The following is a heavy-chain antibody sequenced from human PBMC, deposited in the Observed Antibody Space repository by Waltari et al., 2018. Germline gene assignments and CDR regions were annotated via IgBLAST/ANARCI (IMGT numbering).Heavy chain of an antibody. Sequence: EVQLLESGGALIQPGGSLKLSCAVSGFAFSGHAMSWVRQAPGKGLEWVSAISGSGATTYYADSVKGRFTISRDNSKNTFYLQMTSLTADDTGIYYCAKEGLTVAATEDWGQGTLVTVSS. D-gene: IGHD6-19*01. CDR1: GFAFSGHA. CDR2: ISGSGATT. CDR3: AKEGLTVAATED. J-gene: IGHJ4*02. V-gene: IGHV3-23*01.